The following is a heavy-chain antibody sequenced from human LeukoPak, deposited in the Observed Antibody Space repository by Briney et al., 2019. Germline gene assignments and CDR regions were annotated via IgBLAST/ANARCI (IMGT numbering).Heavy chain of an antibody. CDR3: TRDMEYPGAGFDY. V-gene: IGHV4-39*07. J-gene: IGHJ4*02. D-gene: IGHD3-3*01. CDR1: GDSISRSSYF. CDR2: VYSSGST. Sequence: SETLSLTCTVSGDSISRSSYFWAWIRQPPGKGLEWTGSVYSSGSTYYNPSLRSQITISVDTSKNQFSLKLTSVAAADTAMYYCTRDMEYPGAGFDYWGQGIPVTVSS.